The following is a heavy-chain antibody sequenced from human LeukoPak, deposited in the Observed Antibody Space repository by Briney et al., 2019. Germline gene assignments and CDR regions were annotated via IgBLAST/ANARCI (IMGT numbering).Heavy chain of an antibody. Sequence: GGSLRLSCAASGFSFSDAWMNWVRQAPGKALEYVSFIHHNGDITSYADSVRGRFTVSRDNSKNTLFLELSSLRTDDTAVYYCARDMSGTYSFDYWGQGTLVTVSS. CDR2: IHHNGDIT. J-gene: IGHJ4*02. CDR1: GFSFSDAW. CDR3: ARDMSGTYSFDY. D-gene: IGHD1-26*01. V-gene: IGHV3-64D*06.